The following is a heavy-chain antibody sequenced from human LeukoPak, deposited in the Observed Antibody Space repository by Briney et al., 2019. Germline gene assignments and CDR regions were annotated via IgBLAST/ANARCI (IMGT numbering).Heavy chain of an antibody. V-gene: IGHV1-8*03. D-gene: IGHD3-9*01. CDR3: ARGLIIPTLHMRFTIFFV. CDR2: MNPKSGNK. J-gene: IGHJ6*01. CDR1: GPTFSRYE. Sequence: ASVTVSYTASGPTFSRYEINWVPRATGQGLEWMGWMNPKSGNKIYAQKFQGRVTFTRNTAINTAHMEMRILRSEDTAGYYCARGLIIPTLHMRFTIFFVCGQGAPVTVSS.